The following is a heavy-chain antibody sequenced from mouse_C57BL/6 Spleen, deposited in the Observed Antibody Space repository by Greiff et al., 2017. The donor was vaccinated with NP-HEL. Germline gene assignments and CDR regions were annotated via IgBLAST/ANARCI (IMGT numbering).Heavy chain of an antibody. CDR2: ISSGGSYT. J-gene: IGHJ2*01. CDR3: ARQEDDYPDY. D-gene: IGHD2-4*01. CDR1: GFTFSSYG. V-gene: IGHV5-6*02. Sequence: EVMLVESGGDLVKPGGSLKLSCAASGFTFSSYGMSWVRQTPDKRLEWVATISSGGSYTYYPDSVKGRFTISRDNAKNTLYLQMSSLKSEDTAMYYCARQEDDYPDYWGQGTTLTVSS.